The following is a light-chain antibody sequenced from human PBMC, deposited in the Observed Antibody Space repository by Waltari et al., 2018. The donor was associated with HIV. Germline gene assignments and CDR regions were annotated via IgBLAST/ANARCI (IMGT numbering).Light chain of an antibody. CDR2: ANN. CDR3: GTWDSSLSAVV. J-gene: IGLJ2*01. CDR1: STNIGDNN. Sequence: QTVLTPPPSGAAAPGQKVTTSCSRSSTNIGDNNRTWYQPLPGTAPKLLIYANNKRPSGIPVRFSCSKSGTSATLCITGLQPGDEADYYCGTWDSSLSAVVFGGGTKLTVL. V-gene: IGLV1-51*01.